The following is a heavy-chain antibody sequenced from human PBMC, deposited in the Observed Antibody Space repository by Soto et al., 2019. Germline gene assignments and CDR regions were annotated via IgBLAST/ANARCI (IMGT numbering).Heavy chain of an antibody. CDR1: GFTFNSYT. CDR2: ISGSGGSP. CDR3: PKASCSGNFCYAPDY. Sequence: GGSLRLSCAASGFTFNSYTMAWVRQAPGKGLEWDSSISGSGGSPSYADSVQGRFTISRDNSRNTLSLQMNSLRAEDTATYYFPKASCSGNFCYAPDYWGHGSLVTVSS. D-gene: IGHD2-15*01. V-gene: IGHV3-23*01. J-gene: IGHJ4*01.